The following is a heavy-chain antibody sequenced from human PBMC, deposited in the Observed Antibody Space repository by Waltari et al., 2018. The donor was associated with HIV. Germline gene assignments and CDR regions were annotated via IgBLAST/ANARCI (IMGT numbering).Heavy chain of an antibody. J-gene: IGHJ5*02. CDR3: ARDRAIAAAGTGGFDP. CDR1: GYTFTGYY. V-gene: IGHV1-2*02. D-gene: IGHD6-13*01. CDR2: INPNSGGT. Sequence: QVQLVQSGAEVKKPGASVKVSCKASGYTFTGYYMHWVRPAHGQGLAWMGWINPNSGGTNYAQKFQGRVTMTRDTSISTAYMELSRLRSDDTAVYYCARDRAIAAAGTGGFDPWGQGTLVTVSS.